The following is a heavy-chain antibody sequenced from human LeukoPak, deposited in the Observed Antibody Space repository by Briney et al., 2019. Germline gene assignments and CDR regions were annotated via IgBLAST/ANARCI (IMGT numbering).Heavy chain of an antibody. CDR3: ARQYCSSTSCYGRLGDWFDP. CDR2: TYYRSKWYN. J-gene: IGHJ5*02. V-gene: IGHV6-1*01. CDR1: GDSVSSNSAA. D-gene: IGHD2-2*01. Sequence: SQTLSLTCAISGDSVSSNSAAWNWIRQSPSRGLEWLGRTYYRSKWYNDYAVSVKSRITINPDTSKNQFSLQLNSVTPEDTAVYYCARQYCSSTSCYGRLGDWFDPWGQGTLVTVSS.